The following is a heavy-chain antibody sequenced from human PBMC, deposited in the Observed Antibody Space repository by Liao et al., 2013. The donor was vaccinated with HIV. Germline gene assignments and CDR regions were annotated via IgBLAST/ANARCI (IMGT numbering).Heavy chain of an antibody. J-gene: IGHJ5*02. CDR1: GGSFSGYY. CDR3: ARVFNWGYVYWFDP. V-gene: IGHV4-34*01. Sequence: QVQLQQWGAGLLKPSETLSLTCAVYGGSFSGYYWSWIRQPPGKGLEWIGEINHSGSTNYNPSLKSRVTISVDTSKNQFSLKLSSVTAADTAVYYCARVFNWGYVYWFDPWGQGTLVTVSS. D-gene: IGHD7-27*01. CDR2: INHSGST.